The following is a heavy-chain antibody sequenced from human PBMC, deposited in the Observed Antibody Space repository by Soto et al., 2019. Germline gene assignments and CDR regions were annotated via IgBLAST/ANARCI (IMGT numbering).Heavy chain of an antibody. CDR1: GYTFTGYY. Sequence: ASVKVSCKASGYTFTGYYMHWVRQAPGQGLEWMGWINPNSGGTNYAQKFQGWVTMTRDTSISTAYMELSRLRSDDTAVYYCARGKDPDRITIFGPEAKEYSGLFDYWGQGTLVTVSS. J-gene: IGHJ4*02. CDR3: ARGKDPDRITIFGPEAKEYSGLFDY. D-gene: IGHD3-3*01. CDR2: INPNSGGT. V-gene: IGHV1-2*04.